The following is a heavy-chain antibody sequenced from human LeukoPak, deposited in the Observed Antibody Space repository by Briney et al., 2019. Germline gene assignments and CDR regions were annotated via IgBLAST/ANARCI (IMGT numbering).Heavy chain of an antibody. J-gene: IGHJ6*02. D-gene: IGHD3-22*01. V-gene: IGHV1-58*01. CDR2: IIVDSGNT. Sequence: SVKVSCKASGFTFTTSAVQWVRQARGQRLEWIGWIIVDSGNTNYAQKFQERVTITRDMSTSTVYMDLSSQRSEDTAVYYCAAASNYYDRSNYYSYAMDVWGQGTTVTVSS. CDR1: GFTFTTSA. CDR3: AAASNYYDRSNYYSYAMDV.